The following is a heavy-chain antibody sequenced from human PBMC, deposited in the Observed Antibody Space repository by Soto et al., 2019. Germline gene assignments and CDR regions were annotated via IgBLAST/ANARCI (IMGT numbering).Heavy chain of an antibody. V-gene: IGHV3-30*18. CDR1: GFTFSSCG. CDR2: ISYDGSNK. D-gene: IGHD3-10*01. J-gene: IGHJ6*02. Sequence: QVQLVESGGGVVQPGRSLRLSCAASGFTFSSCGMHWVRQAPGKGLEWVAVISYDGSNKYYADSVKGRFTISRDNSKNTLYLQMNSLRAEDTAVYYCAKDSGSGSYHYYYYGMDVWGQGTTVTVSS. CDR3: AKDSGSGSYHYYYYGMDV.